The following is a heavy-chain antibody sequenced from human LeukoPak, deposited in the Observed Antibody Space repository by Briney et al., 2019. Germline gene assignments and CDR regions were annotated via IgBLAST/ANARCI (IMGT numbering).Heavy chain of an antibody. Sequence: PGGSLRLSCAASGFTFSSYSMTWVRQAPGKGLEWVAVIWYDGSNKYYADSVKGRFTISRDNSKNTLYQQMNSLRAEDTAVYYCARDSNYYYGMDVWGQGTTVTVSS. CDR2: IWYDGSNK. CDR3: ARDSNYYYGMDV. D-gene: IGHD2-8*01. J-gene: IGHJ6*02. CDR1: GFTFSSYS. V-gene: IGHV3-33*08.